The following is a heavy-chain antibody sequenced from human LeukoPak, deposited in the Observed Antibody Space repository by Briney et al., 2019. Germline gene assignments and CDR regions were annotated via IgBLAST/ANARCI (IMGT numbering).Heavy chain of an antibody. D-gene: IGHD1-26*01. V-gene: IGHV3-30*02. CDR2: VRHDGVDK. J-gene: IGHJ4*02. CDR3: VRWSGTYPLYYLDY. Sequence: PGGSLRLSCTTSGFIFYDYGMHWVRRAPGKGLECVASVRHDGVDKYYSESVKGRFTISKDNTKNTVFLYMNSLRPEDTAVYYCVRWSGTYPLYYLDYWGQGTLVTVSS. CDR1: GFIFYDYG.